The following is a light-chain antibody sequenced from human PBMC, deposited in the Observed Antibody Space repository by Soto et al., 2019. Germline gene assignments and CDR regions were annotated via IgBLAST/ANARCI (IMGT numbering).Light chain of an antibody. CDR2: GTS. J-gene: IGKJ1*01. CDR1: QSVSNNY. V-gene: IGKV3-20*01. CDR3: QQFASSPVT. Sequence: ELVLMQSPGTLSLSQGARATLSCMASQSVSNNYLAWYQQKPGQAPRLLVFGTSGRAAGIPDRFSGSGSGTDFTLTISGLEPEDSAVYFCQQFASSPVTFGPGTKVDI.